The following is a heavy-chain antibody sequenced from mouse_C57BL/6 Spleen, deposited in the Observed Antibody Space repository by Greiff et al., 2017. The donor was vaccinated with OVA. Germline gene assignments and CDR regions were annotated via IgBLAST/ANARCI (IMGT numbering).Heavy chain of an antibody. CDR2: ISSGGSYT. CDR3: ARPDYYGSSYWCAY. CDR1: GFTFSSYG. V-gene: IGHV5-6*01. D-gene: IGHD1-1*01. J-gene: IGHJ3*01. Sequence: EVKVVESGGDLVKPGGSLKLSCAASGFTFSSYGMSWVRQTPDKRLEWVATISSGGSYTYYPDSVKGRFTISRDNAKNTLYLQMSSLKSEDTAMYYCARPDYYGSSYWCAYWGQGTLVTVSA.